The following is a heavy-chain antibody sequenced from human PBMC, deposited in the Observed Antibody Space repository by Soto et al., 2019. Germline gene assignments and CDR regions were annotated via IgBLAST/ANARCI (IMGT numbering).Heavy chain of an antibody. CDR1: GGSISSYY. CDR2: IYYSGST. CDR3: ARDGMVRGVIPPGWFDP. Sequence: ASETLSLTCTVSGGSISSYYWSWIRQPPGKGLEWIGYIYYSGSTNYNPSLKSRVTISVDTSKNQFSLKLSSVTAADTAVYYCARDGMVRGVIPPGWFDPWGQGTLVTVSS. J-gene: IGHJ5*02. V-gene: IGHV4-59*01. D-gene: IGHD3-10*01.